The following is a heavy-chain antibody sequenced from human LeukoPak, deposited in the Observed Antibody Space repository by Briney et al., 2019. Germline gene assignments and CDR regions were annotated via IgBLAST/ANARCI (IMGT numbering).Heavy chain of an antibody. CDR3: VRQGYCSGGSCYSTAYYYYYYMDV. CDR1: GFTFSSYW. Sequence: GGSLRLSCAASGFTFSSYWMHWIRQAPGKGLVWVSRINSDGSSTSYADSVKGRFTISRDNAKNTLYLQMNSLRAEDTAVYYCVRQGYCSGGSCYSTAYYYYYYMDVWGKGTTVTISS. J-gene: IGHJ6*03. CDR2: INSDGSST. V-gene: IGHV3-74*01. D-gene: IGHD2-15*01.